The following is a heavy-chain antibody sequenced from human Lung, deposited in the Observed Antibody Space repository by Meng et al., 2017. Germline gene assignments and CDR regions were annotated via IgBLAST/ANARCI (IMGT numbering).Heavy chain of an antibody. Sequence: VQRQERGPMLGKPSETLSLTCAVSVGYIRSGNWWSWVRQPPGKGLEWIGEISHSGNTNYSPSFRGRVTMSVGRSRDQFSLELNSVTAADTAVYFCARNGAYCLHSWGQGTLVTVSS. J-gene: IGHJ4*02. CDR1: VGYIRSGNW. CDR2: ISHSGNT. V-gene: IGHV4-4*02. D-gene: IGHD4-17*01. CDR3: ARNGAYCLHS.